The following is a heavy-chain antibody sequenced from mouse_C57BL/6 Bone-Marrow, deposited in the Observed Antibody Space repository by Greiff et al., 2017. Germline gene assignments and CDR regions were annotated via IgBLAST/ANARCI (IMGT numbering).Heavy chain of an antibody. V-gene: IGHV1-81*01. D-gene: IGHD2-4*01. CDR1: GYTFTSYG. Sequence: VQLQQSGAELARPGASVKLSCKASGYTFTSYGISWVKQRTGQGLEWIGEIYPRSGNTYYNEKFKGKATLTADKSSSTAYMELHSLTSEDSAVYFCARSRSFYYDYDPFDYWGQGTTLTVSS. J-gene: IGHJ2*01. CDR2: IYPRSGNT. CDR3: ARSRSFYYDYDPFDY.